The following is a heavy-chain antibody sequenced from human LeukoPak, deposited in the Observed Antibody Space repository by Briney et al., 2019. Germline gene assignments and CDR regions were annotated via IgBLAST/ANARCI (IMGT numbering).Heavy chain of an antibody. J-gene: IGHJ3*02. Sequence: SETLSLTCTLSGRSISSYYWSWTRLPAGEGLGWLGRIYTSGSTNYVPFVKCRVTMSVDTSKNQFSLKLSSVTAADTAVYYCARDLSSSGYYYPDAFDIWGQGTMVTVSS. CDR2: IYTSGST. CDR3: ARDLSSSGYYYPDAFDI. D-gene: IGHD3-22*01. V-gene: IGHV4-4*07. CDR1: GRSISSYY.